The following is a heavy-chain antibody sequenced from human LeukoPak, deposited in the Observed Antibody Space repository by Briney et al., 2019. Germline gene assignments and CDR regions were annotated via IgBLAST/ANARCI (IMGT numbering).Heavy chain of an antibody. CDR3: ARQTEGIAAAGPRAYYYYGMDV. Sequence: GGSLRLSCAASGFTFSSYAMSWVRQAPGKGLEWVSAISGSGGSTYYADSVKGRFTISRDNSKNTLYLQMNSLRAEDTAVYYCARQTEGIAAAGPRAYYYYGMDVWGQGTTVTVSS. CDR1: GFTFSSYA. D-gene: IGHD6-13*01. V-gene: IGHV3-23*01. CDR2: ISGSGGST. J-gene: IGHJ6*02.